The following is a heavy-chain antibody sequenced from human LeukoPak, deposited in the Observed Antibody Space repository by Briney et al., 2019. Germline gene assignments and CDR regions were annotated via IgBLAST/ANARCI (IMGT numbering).Heavy chain of an antibody. CDR2: ISAYNGNT. Sequence: ASVKVSCKASGYTFTSYGISWVRQAPGQGLEWMGWISAYNGNTNYAQKLQGRVTMTTDTSTSTAYMELRSLRADDTAVYYCARELLLVGSTAYWGQGTLVTVSS. V-gene: IGHV1-18*01. CDR3: ARELLLVGSTAY. D-gene: IGHD1-26*01. CDR1: GYTFTSYG. J-gene: IGHJ4*02.